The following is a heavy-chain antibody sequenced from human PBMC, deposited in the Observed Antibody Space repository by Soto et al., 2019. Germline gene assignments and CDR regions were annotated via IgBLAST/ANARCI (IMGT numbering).Heavy chain of an antibody. Sequence: GGSLRLSCAASGFIFNTYNMNWVRQAPGKGLEWVSYISDSSSTIHYADSVKGRFTISRDNAKNSLYLQMNSLRAEDTAVYYCAIDDCAYYDASRRYHLAYWGEGALVTVSS. J-gene: IGHJ4*02. CDR3: AIDDCAYYDASRRYHLAY. CDR2: ISDSSSTI. D-gene: IGHD1-26*01. CDR1: GFIFNTYN. V-gene: IGHV3-48*01.